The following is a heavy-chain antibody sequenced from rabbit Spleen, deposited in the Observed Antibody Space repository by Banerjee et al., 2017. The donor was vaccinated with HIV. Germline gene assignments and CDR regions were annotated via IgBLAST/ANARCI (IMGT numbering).Heavy chain of an antibody. CDR2: IDTNDGDT. V-gene: IGHV1S45*01. J-gene: IGHJ2*01. Sequence: LEESGGGLVKHGGNLTLTCTVSGFSFSSNWICWVRQAPGKGLEWIACIDTNDGDTDYTDWPKGRFTISKTSSPTVTLQMTSLTAADTATYFCARNYVNAFDPWGPGTLVTVS. CDR3: ARNYVNAFDP. D-gene: IGHD1-1*01. CDR1: GFSFSSNW.